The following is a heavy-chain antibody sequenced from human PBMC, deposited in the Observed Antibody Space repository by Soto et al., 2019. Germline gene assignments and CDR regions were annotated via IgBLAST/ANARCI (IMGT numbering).Heavy chain of an antibody. V-gene: IGHV3-7*03. CDR2: IPQDGVDG. D-gene: IGHD3-10*01. CDR1: GFIFSMHS. Sequence: LRLSCEVSGFIFSMHSMSWVRQTPGKGLEWVAKIPQDGVDGHYADAVKGRFTISRDNSKNTLYLQMNSLRAEDTAVYYCAKDLAEYYYGSGSPHYGMDVWGQGTTVTVSS. CDR3: AKDLAEYYYGSGSPHYGMDV. J-gene: IGHJ6*02.